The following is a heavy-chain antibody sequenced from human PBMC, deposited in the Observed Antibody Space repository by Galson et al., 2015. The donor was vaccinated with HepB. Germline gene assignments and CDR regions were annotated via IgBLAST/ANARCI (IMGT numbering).Heavy chain of an antibody. V-gene: IGHV3-30*04. D-gene: IGHD1-26*01. J-gene: IGHJ4*02. CDR1: GFTFSSYA. CDR2: ISYDGSNK. CDR3: ARELYSRAGGGGGSFLGY. Sequence: LRLSCAASGFTFSSYAMHWVRQAPGKGLEWVAVISYDGSNKYYADSVKGRFTIYRDNSKNTLYLQMNSLRAEDTDVYYCARELYSRAGGGGGSFLGYWGQGPLVTVSS.